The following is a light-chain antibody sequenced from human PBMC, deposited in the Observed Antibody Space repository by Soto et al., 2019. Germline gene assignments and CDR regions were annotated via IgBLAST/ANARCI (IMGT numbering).Light chain of an antibody. CDR1: QGVNSW. J-gene: IGKJ3*01. CDR3: QQANTFPVT. Sequence: DIQMTQPPSSVSASIGDTVTITCRASQGVNSWLAWYQQKPGKAPKLLIYGASSLQSGVPSRFSGSGSGTDFTLNISSLQPEDFATYYCQQANTFPVTFGPGTKVDIK. CDR2: GAS. V-gene: IGKV1D-12*01.